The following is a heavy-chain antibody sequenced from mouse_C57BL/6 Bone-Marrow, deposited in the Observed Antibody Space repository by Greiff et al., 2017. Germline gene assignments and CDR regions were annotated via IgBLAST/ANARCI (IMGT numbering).Heavy chain of an antibody. V-gene: IGHV1-80*01. J-gene: IGHJ3*01. D-gene: IGHD1-1*01. CDR2: IYPGDGDT. CDR1: GYAFSSYW. Sequence: QVQLKPSGAELVKPGASVKISCKASGYAFSSYWMNWVKQRPGKGLEWIGQIYPGDGDTNYNGKFKGKATLTADKSSSTAYMQLSSLTSEDSAVYFCARAITTVVAGTYWGQGTLVTVSA. CDR3: ARAITTVVAGTY.